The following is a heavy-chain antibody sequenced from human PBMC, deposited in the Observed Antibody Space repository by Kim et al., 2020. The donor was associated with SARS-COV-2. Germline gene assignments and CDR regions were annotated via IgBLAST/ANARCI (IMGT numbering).Heavy chain of an antibody. CDR3: ARALGGLLWFAKFYYGMDV. CDR2: ISAYNGNT. V-gene: IGHV1-18*01. J-gene: IGHJ6*02. D-gene: IGHD3-10*01. CDR1: GYTFTSYG. Sequence: ASVKVSCKASGYTFTSYGISWVRQAPGQGLEWMGWISAYNGNTNYAQKLQGRVTMTTDTSTSTAYMELRSLRSDDTAVYYCARALGGLLWFAKFYYGMDVWGQGTTVTVSS.